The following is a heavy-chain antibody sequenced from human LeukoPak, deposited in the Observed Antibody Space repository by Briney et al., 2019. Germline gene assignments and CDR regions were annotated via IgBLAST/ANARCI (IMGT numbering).Heavy chain of an antibody. D-gene: IGHD5-24*01. CDR1: GGSISSSSYY. CDR3: ARVTSGWLQFRGPTSEFDY. J-gene: IGHJ4*02. V-gene: IGHV4-39*07. Sequence: SETLSLTCTVSGGSISSSSYYWGWIRQPPGKGLEWIGSMYYSGSTNYNPSLKSRVTISVDTSKNQFSLKLSSVTAADTAVYYCARVTSGWLQFRGPTSEFDYWGQGTLVTVSS. CDR2: MYYSGST.